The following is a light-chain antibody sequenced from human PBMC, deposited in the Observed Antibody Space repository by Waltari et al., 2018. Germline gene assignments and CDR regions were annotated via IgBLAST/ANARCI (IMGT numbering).Light chain of an antibody. CDR1: RSDVGNYNL. V-gene: IGLV2-23*02. CDR3: SSYISSTSVI. J-gene: IGLJ2*01. CDR2: EVN. Sequence: QSALTQPAPVSGSPGQSITISCTGTRSDVGNYNLVPWYQQHPGKAPKLMISEVNKRPSGVSNRFSGSKSGNTASLTISGLQSEDEASYYCSSYISSTSVIFGGGTKLTVL.